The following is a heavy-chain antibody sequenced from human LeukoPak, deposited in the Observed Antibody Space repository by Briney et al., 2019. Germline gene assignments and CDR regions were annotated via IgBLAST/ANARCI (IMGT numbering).Heavy chain of an antibody. CDR1: GFTFSNAW. J-gene: IGHJ5*02. Sequence: GGSLRLSCAASGFTFSNAWMSWVRQAPGKGLEWVGRIKSKTDGGTTDYAAPVKGRFTISRDDSKNTLYLQMNSLKTEDTAVYYCTRTTPTIYGALNWFDPWGQGTLVTVSS. D-gene: IGHD4-17*01. V-gene: IGHV3-15*01. CDR2: IKSKTDGGTT. CDR3: TRTTPTIYGALNWFDP.